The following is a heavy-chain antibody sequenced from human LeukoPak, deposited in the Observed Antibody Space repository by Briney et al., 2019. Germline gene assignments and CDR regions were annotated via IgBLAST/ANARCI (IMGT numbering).Heavy chain of an antibody. Sequence: SVKVSCKASGYTFTGYYIHWVRQAPGQGLEWMGGIIPIFGTANYAQKFQGRVTITADESTSTAYMELSSLRSEDTAVYYCARDLPRRNYYGSGRPPNWFDPWGQGTLVTVSS. CDR1: GYTFTGYY. V-gene: IGHV1-69*13. CDR2: IIPIFGTA. J-gene: IGHJ5*02. D-gene: IGHD3-10*01. CDR3: ARDLPRRNYYGSGRPPNWFDP.